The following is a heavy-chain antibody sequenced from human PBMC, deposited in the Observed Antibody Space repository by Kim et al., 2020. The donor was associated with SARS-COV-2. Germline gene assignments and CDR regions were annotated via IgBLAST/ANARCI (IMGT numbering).Heavy chain of an antibody. V-gene: IGHV3-15*01. J-gene: IGHJ4*02. CDR3: TTAGAYYYDSSGYSDYFDY. D-gene: IGHD3-22*01. Sequence: GRFTISRDDSKNTLYLQMNSLKTEDTAVYYCTTAGAYYYDSSGYSDYFDYWGQGTLVTVSS.